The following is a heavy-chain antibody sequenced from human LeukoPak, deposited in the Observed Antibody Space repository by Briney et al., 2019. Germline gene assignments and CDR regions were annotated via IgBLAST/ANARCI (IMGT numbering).Heavy chain of an antibody. V-gene: IGHV3-21*01. CDR2: ISSSSSYI. CDR1: GFTFRTYS. Sequence: PGGSLRLSCAASGFTFRTYSMNWVRQAPGKGLEWVSSISSSSSYIYYADSVKGRFTISRDNAKNSLYLQMNSLRAEDTAVYYCASGFGERQFYYWGQGTLVTVSS. J-gene: IGHJ4*02. D-gene: IGHD3-10*01. CDR3: ASGFGERQFYY.